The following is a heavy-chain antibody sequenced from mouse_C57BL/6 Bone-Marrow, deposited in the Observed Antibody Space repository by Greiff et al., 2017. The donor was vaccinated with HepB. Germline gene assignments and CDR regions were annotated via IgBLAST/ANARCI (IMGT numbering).Heavy chain of an antibody. CDR1: GYTFNSYW. V-gene: IGHV1-52*01. CDR3: ARSWYGYPYAMDY. D-gene: IGHD2-2*01. Sequence: QVQLQQPGAELVRPGSSVKLSCKASGYTFNSYWMHWVKQRPIQGLEWIGNIDPSDSETHYNQKFKDKATLTVDKSSSTAYMQLSSLTSEDSAVYYCARSWYGYPYAMDYWGQGTSVTVSS. CDR2: IDPSDSET. J-gene: IGHJ4*01.